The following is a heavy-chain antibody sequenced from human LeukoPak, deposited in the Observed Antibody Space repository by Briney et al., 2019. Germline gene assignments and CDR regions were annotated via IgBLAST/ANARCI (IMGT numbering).Heavy chain of an antibody. D-gene: IGHD3-22*01. CDR3: AKLSYDSSGYFDY. CDR2: ISHDGSNK. J-gene: IGHJ4*02. Sequence: GGSLRLSCAASGFTFSSYGMHWVRQAPGKGLEWVAVISHDGSNKYYADSVKGRFTISRDNSKNTLYLQMNSLRAEDTAVYYCAKLSYDSSGYFDYWGQGTLVTVSS. CDR1: GFTFSSYG. V-gene: IGHV3-30*18.